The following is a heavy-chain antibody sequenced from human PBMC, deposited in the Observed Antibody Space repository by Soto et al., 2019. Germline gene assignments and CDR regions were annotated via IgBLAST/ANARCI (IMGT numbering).Heavy chain of an antibody. V-gene: IGHV1-69*02. D-gene: IGHD3-22*01. CDR2: TIPILAIT. Sequence: QVQLVQSGAVVKKPGSSMKVSCKTLGDTFSTYPITWVRQAPGQGLEWMGRTIPILAITDYAQNFQGRVTITAGRSTTTAYMVLSSLKFEDTAVYYCARGGDGSGSESVFDIWGQGTMVTVSS. J-gene: IGHJ3*02. CDR1: GDTFSTYP. CDR3: ARGGDGSGSESVFDI.